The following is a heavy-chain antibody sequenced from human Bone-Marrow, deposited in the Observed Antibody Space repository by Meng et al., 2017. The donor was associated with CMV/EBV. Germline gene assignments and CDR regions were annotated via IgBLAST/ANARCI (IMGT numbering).Heavy chain of an antibody. CDR3: ARHELLKHSSPSPADAFDI. D-gene: IGHD3-22*01. CDR1: GYSFTSYC. CDR2: IYPGDSDT. V-gene: IGHV5-51*01. Sequence: KVSCKGSGYSFTSYCIGWVRQMPGKGLEWMGIIYPGDSDTRYSPSFQGKVTISADKSSSTAYLQWSSLKDSDTAMYHCARHELLKHSSPSPADAFDIWGQGTMVTVSS. J-gene: IGHJ3*02.